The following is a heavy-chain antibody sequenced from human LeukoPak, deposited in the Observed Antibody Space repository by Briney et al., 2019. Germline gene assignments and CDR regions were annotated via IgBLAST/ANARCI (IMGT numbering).Heavy chain of an antibody. V-gene: IGHV1-69*13. J-gene: IGHJ5*02. D-gene: IGHD5-24*01. CDR1: GGTFSSYA. CDR3: ARAGDGYSAYNWFDP. CDR2: IIPIFGTA. Sequence: ASVKVSCKASGGTFSSYAISWVRQAPGQGLEWMGGIIPIFGTANYAQKFQGRVTITADESTSTAYMELSSLRSEDTAMYYCARAGDGYSAYNWFDPWGQGTLVTVSS.